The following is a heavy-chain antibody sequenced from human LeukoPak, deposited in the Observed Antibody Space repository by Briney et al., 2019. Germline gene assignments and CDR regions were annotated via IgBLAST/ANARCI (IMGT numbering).Heavy chain of an antibody. Sequence: SETLSLTCTVSGGSISSYYWSWIRQPPGKGLEWIGYIYTSGSTNYNPSLKSRVTISVHTSKDQFSLKLSCGTAADTAVYYCARISRGQYYYYYYMDVWGKGTTVTVSS. CDR2: IYTSGST. CDR3: ARISRGQYYYYYYMDV. D-gene: IGHD3-3*02. V-gene: IGHV4-4*09. CDR1: GGSISSYY. J-gene: IGHJ6*03.